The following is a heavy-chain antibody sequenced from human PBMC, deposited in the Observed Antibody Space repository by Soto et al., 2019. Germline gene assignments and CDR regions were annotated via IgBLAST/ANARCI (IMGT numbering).Heavy chain of an antibody. V-gene: IGHV1-69*13. CDR1: GGTFSSYA. CDR3: ARCGYSGYFYYFDY. CDR2: IIPIFGTA. D-gene: IGHD5-12*01. Sequence: GASVKVSCKASGGTFSSYAISWVRQAPGQGLEWMGGIIPIFGTANYAQKFQGRVTITADESTSTAYMELSSLRSEDTAVYYCARCGYSGYFYYFDYWGQGTLVTVSS. J-gene: IGHJ4*02.